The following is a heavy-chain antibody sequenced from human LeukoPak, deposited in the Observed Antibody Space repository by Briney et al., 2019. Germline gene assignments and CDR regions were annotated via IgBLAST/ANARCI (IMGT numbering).Heavy chain of an antibody. CDR1: GFNFSNYW. Sequence: GGSLRLSCTASGFNFSNYWMSWVRQAPGKGLVWVSRIKSDGSTITYADSVKGRFTISRDNAKNTVYLQMNSLRADDTAVYYCARAYASCYCFDCWGQGTLVTVSS. CDR3: ARAYASCYCFDC. V-gene: IGHV3-74*01. D-gene: IGHD3-22*01. J-gene: IGHJ4*02. CDR2: IKSDGSTI.